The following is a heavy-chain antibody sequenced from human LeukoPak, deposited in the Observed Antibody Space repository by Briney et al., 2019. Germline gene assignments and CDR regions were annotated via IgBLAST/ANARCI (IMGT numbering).Heavy chain of an antibody. CDR1: ALRFSSFA. J-gene: IGHJ4*02. CDR3: ARYPPILSPVAPH. Sequence: GGSLRLSCAASALRFSSFAMTWVRQVPGKGLEWVSGIHGSGETTYYADSVKGRFTISRDNSREMLYLQMNSLRVEDTAVYYCARYPPILSPVAPHWGQGALVTVSS. CDR2: IHGSGETT. V-gene: IGHV3-23*01. D-gene: IGHD3-9*01.